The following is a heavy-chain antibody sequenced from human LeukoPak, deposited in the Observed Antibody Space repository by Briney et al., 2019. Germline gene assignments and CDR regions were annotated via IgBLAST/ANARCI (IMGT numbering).Heavy chain of an antibody. CDR3: SRVLIDGWIQLWLGY. J-gene: IGHJ4*02. Sequence: GGSLRLSCRTSGFNFGDYAMSWVRQAPGKGLEWGGFIRSKVYAGTTEYAASVKGRFTISRDDSKSIAYLQMNSLKTEDTAVYFCSRVLIDGWIQLWLGYWGQGTLVAVSS. V-gene: IGHV3-49*04. CDR1: GFNFGDYA. D-gene: IGHD5-18*01. CDR2: IRSKVYAGTT.